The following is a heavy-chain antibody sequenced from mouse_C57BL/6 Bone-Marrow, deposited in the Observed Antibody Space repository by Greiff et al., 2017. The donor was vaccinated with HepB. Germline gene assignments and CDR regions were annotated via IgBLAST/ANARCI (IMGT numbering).Heavy chain of an antibody. D-gene: IGHD1-1*01. J-gene: IGHJ2*03. CDR1: GFTFSSYG. Sequence: EVKLVESGGDLVKPGGSLKLSCAASGFTFSSYGMSWVRQTLDKRLVWVATISSGGSYTYYPDSVKGRFTISRDNAKNTPYMQMSSLKSEDTAMYYCARHSNNTVGVYDVGDQGTGITVTS. CDR2: ISSGGSYT. V-gene: IGHV5-6*01. CDR3: ARHSNNTVGVYDV.